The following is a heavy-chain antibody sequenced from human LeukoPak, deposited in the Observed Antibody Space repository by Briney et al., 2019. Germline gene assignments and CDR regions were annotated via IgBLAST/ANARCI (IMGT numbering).Heavy chain of an antibody. V-gene: IGHV3-9*01. CDR1: GFTFDDYD. J-gene: IGHJ4*02. Sequence: SLRLSCAASGFTFDDYDMHWIRQAPGKGLEWVSGISRNSGSIGYADSVKGRFTISRDNAKNSLYLQMNSLRAEDTALYYCAKDEVRGSVAFYYFDYWGQGTLVTVSS. CDR2: ISRNSGSI. CDR3: AKDEVRGSVAFYYFDY. D-gene: IGHD3-16*01.